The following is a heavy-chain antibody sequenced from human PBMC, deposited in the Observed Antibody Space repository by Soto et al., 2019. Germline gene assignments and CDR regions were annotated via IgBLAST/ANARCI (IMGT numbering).Heavy chain of an antibody. D-gene: IGHD2-21*02. CDR1: GYTFTSYD. Sequence: ASVKVSCKASGYTFTSYDINWVRQATGQGLEWMGWMNPNSGNTGYAQKFQGRVTMTRNTSISTAYMELSSLRSEDTAVYYCASRQGGNSAIYYYYGMDVWGQGTTVTVSS. CDR2: MNPNSGNT. J-gene: IGHJ6*02. V-gene: IGHV1-8*01. CDR3: ASRQGGNSAIYYYYGMDV.